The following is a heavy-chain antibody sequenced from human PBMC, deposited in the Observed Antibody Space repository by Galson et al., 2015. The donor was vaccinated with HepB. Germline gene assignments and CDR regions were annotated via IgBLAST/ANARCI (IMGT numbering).Heavy chain of an antibody. CDR1: GGSISSYY. V-gene: IGHV4-59*08. J-gene: IGHJ4*02. CDR2: IYYSGST. Sequence: SETLSLTCTVSGGSISSYYWSWIRQPPGKGLEWIGYIYYSGSTNYNPSLKSRVTISVDTSKNQFSLKLSSVTAADTAVYYCARHRRGFLRERGKFDYWGQGTLVTVSS. D-gene: IGHD3-10*01. CDR3: ARHRRGFLRERGKFDY.